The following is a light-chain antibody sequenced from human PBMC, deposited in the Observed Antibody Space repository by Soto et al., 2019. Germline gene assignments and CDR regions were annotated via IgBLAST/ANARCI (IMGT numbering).Light chain of an antibody. Sequence: EIVLTQSPATLSLSPGERATLSCRASQSLSTYLAWYQQKPGQAPRLLLFGASNRATGIPTRFSGSGSGTDFPLTISSLGPEDFAVYYCQQYGVSPLTFGPGTKGEIK. CDR3: QQYGVSPLT. CDR1: QSLSTY. J-gene: IGKJ3*01. CDR2: GAS. V-gene: IGKV3-11*01.